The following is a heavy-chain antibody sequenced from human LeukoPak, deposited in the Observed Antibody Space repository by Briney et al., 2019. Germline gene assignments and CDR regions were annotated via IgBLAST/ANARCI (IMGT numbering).Heavy chain of an antibody. V-gene: IGHV3-33*01. CDR3: ARISFPTQYCSSTSCHDNWFDP. D-gene: IGHD2-2*01. J-gene: IGHJ5*02. CDR1: GFTFSSYG. CDR2: IRYDGSQK. Sequence: AGGSLRLSCAASGFTFSSYGMFWVRQAPGKGLEWVGVIRYDGSQKHYADSVKGRLTISRDNAKNSLYLQMNSLRAEDTAVYYCARISFPTQYCSSTSCHDNWFDPWGQGTLVTVSS.